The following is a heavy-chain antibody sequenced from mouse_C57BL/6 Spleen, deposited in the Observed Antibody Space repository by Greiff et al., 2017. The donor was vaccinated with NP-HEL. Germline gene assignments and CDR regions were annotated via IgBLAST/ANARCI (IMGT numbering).Heavy chain of an antibody. CDR1: GYTFTSYT. V-gene: IGHV1-4*01. D-gene: IGHD3-2*02. CDR3: ARAAQATFAY. Sequence: VQLQESGAELARPGASVKMSCKASGYTFTSYTMHWVKQRPGQGLEWIGYINPSSGYTKYNQKFKDKATLTADKSSSTAYMQLSSLTSEDSAVYYCARAAQATFAYWGQGTLVTVSA. CDR2: INPSSGYT. J-gene: IGHJ3*01.